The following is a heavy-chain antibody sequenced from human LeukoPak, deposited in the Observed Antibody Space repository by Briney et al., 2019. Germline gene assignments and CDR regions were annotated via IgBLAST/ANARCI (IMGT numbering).Heavy chain of an antibody. CDR1: GFTFSSLA. Sequence: PGGSLRLSCAASGFTFSSLAMHWVRQAPSQGLEWVAFISYDGSIKYYADSVKGRFTISRDNSKNTLYLQMSSLRTEDTAVYYCARELSMNYSCDYGGQGPVVSVSA. D-gene: IGHD3-22*01. J-gene: IGHJ4*02. CDR3: ARELSMNYSCDY. CDR2: ISYDGSIK. V-gene: IGHV3-30-3*01.